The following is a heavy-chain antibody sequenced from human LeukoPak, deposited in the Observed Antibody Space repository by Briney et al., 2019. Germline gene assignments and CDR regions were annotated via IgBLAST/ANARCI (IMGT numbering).Heavy chain of an antibody. D-gene: IGHD1-26*01. Sequence: GGSLRLSCAASGFTFSDYYMSWIRQAPGKVLEWVSYISSSGSTIYYADSVKGRFTISRDNAKNSLYLQMNSLRAEDTAVYYCAREFSGRYPPSYFDYWGQGTLVTVSS. CDR2: ISSSGSTI. J-gene: IGHJ4*02. V-gene: IGHV3-11*01. CDR3: AREFSGRYPPSYFDY. CDR1: GFTFSDYY.